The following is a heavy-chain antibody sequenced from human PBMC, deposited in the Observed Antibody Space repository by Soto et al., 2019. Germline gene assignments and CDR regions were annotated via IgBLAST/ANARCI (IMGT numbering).Heavy chain of an antibody. CDR1: GGSISSYY. D-gene: IGHD3-3*01. J-gene: IGHJ6*02. Sequence: WETLSLTCTVSGGSISSYYWSWIRQPPGKGLEWIGNIYYSGSTNYNPSLKSRVTISVDTSKNQFSLKLSSVTAADTAVYYCARDSDSGVGTIFGVVTRTPYGMDVWGQGTTVTVSS. V-gene: IGHV4-59*01. CDR3: ARDSDSGVGTIFGVVTRTPYGMDV. CDR2: IYYSGST.